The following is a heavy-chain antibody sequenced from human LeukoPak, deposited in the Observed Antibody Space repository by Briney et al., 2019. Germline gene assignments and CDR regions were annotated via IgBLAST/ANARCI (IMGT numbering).Heavy chain of an antibody. CDR3: ARGWRYSYGPGLIDY. J-gene: IGHJ4*02. CDR1: GGSFSGYY. CDR2: INHSGST. Sequence: KPSETLSLTCAVYGGSFSGYYWSWIRQPPGKGLEWIGEINHSGSTNYNPSLKSRVTISVDTSKNQFSLKLSSVTAADTAVYYCARGWRYSYGPGLIDYWGQGTWSPSPQ. D-gene: IGHD5-18*01. V-gene: IGHV4-34*01.